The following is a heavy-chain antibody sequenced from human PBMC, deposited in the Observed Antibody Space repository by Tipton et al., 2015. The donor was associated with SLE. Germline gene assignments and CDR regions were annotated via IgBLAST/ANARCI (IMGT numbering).Heavy chain of an antibody. CDR2: ISGSGSSI. D-gene: IGHD3-10*01. CDR3: ASFGELPYFEY. Sequence: GSLRLSCVASGFTFSSYEMNWVRQAPGKGLEWVSFISGSGSSIFYADSVKGRFTISRDNAKKSLHLQMDSLRAEDTAVYYCASFGELPYFEYWGQGTLVTVSS. J-gene: IGHJ4*02. V-gene: IGHV3-48*03. CDR1: GFTFSSYE.